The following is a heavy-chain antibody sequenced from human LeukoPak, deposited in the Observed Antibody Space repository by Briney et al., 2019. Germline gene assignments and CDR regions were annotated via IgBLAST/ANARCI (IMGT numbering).Heavy chain of an antibody. CDR3: LRDLNWSLDQ. V-gene: IGHV3-30*03. CDR1: GFTFSSYG. Sequence: GGSLRLSCAASGFTFSSYGMHWVRQAPGKGLEWVAVISYDGSNKYYADSVKGRFTISRDNSKNTLYLQMNSLRAEDTAVYYCLRDLNWSLDQWGQGTLVAVSS. D-gene: IGHD1-20*01. J-gene: IGHJ4*02. CDR2: ISYDGSNK.